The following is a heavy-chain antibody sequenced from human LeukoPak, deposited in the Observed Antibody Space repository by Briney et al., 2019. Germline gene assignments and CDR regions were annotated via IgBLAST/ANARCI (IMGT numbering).Heavy chain of an antibody. D-gene: IGHD4-11*01. CDR2: IYYSGST. J-gene: IGHJ5*02. V-gene: IGHV4-31*03. CDR1: GGSISSGGYY. Sequence: SQTLSLTCTVSGGSISSGGYYWSWIRQHPGKGLEWIGYIYYSGSTYYNPSLKSRVTISVDTSKNQFSLKLSSVTAADTAVYYCARGDYSNYLNWFGPWGQGTLVTVSS. CDR3: ARGDYSNYLNWFGP.